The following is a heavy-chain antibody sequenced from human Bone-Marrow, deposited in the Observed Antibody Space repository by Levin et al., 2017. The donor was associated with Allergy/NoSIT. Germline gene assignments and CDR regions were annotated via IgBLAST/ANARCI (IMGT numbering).Heavy chain of an antibody. Sequence: PGGSLRLSCAASGFTFSDYYMSWIRQAPGKGLEWVSYISSSGSTIYYADSVKGRFTISRDNAKNSLYLQMNSLRAEDTAVYYWARAGTCSNGVCLNCYGRDVWGQGTTVTVSS. CDR2: ISSSGSTI. CDR1: GFTFSDYY. D-gene: IGHD2-8*01. CDR3: ARAGTCSNGVCLNCYGRDV. V-gene: IGHV3-11*01. J-gene: IGHJ6*02.